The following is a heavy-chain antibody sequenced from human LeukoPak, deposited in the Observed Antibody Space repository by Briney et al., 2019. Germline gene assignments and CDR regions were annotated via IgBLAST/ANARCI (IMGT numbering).Heavy chain of an antibody. CDR1: GYTFTSYA. CDR2: INAGNGST. Sequence: ASVKVSCKASGYTFTSYAIHWVRQAPGQRLEWMGWINAGNGSTKYSQKFQGRVTITRDTFASTAYMELSSLRSEDTAVYYCARSSLTYYYGSSGYYSNWFDPWGQGTLVTVSS. CDR3: ARSSLTYYYGSSGYYSNWFDP. J-gene: IGHJ5*02. D-gene: IGHD3-22*01. V-gene: IGHV1-3*01.